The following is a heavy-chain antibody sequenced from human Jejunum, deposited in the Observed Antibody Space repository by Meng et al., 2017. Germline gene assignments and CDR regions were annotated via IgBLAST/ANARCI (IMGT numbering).Heavy chain of an antibody. CDR3: ASNEDY. D-gene: IGHD2-8*01. CDR2: ITHSGST. Sequence: QVQLQQWGAGLLKPSETLSLTCSVYGESFSNYYWNWIRQAPGKGLEWIGEITHSGSTKYDPSLKSRVTISQDTSKNQFSLQLSSVTAADTAVYYCASNEDYWGQGTLVTVSS. V-gene: IGHV4-34*01. J-gene: IGHJ4*02. CDR1: GESFSNYY.